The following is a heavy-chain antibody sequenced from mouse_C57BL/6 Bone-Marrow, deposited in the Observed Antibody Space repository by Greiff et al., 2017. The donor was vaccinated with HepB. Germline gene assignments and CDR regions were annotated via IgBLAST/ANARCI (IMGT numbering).Heavy chain of an antibody. J-gene: IGHJ2*01. CDR1: GYAFSSSW. V-gene: IGHV1-82*01. Sequence: QVQLQQSGPELVKPGASVKISCKASGYAFSSSWMNWVKQRPGKGLEWIGRIYPGDGDTNYNGKFKGKATLTADKSSSTAYMQLSRLTSEDSAVYFCARGPYYFDYWGQGTTLTVSS. CDR2: IYPGDGDT. CDR3: ARGPYYFDY.